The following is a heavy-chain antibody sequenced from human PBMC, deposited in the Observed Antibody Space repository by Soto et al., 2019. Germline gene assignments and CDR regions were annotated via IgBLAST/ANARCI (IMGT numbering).Heavy chain of an antibody. D-gene: IGHD2-2*03. CDR3: AALDIVVVPAAKMNAFDI. Sequence: SVKVSCKASGFTFTSSAMQWVRQARGQRLEWIGWIVVGSGNTNYAQKFQERVTITRDMSTSTAYMELSSLRSEDTAVYYCAALDIVVVPAAKMNAFDIWGQGTMVTVSS. CDR2: IVVGSGNT. J-gene: IGHJ3*02. V-gene: IGHV1-58*02. CDR1: GFTFTSSA.